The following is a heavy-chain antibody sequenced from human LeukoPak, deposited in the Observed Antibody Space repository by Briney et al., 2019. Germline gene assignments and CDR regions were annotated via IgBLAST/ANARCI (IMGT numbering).Heavy chain of an antibody. CDR3: ARDRHAYSGTDY. V-gene: IGHV4-61*01. CDR1: GASVSSGTYF. CDR2: ISNSGST. Sequence: SETLSLTCTVPGASVSSGTYFWSWIRQPPGKGLEWIGYISNSGSTNYNPSLKSRVTISADTSKNQFSLKLSSVTAADTAVYYCARDRHAYSGTDYWGQGTLVTVSS. D-gene: IGHD1-26*01. J-gene: IGHJ4*02.